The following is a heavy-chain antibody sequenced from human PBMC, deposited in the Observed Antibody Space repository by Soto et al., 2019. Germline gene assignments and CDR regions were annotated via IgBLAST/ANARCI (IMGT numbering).Heavy chain of an antibody. Sequence: QVQLQESGPGLVKPSETLSLTCTVSGGSISSYYWSWIRQPPGKGLEWIGYIYYSGSTNYNPSLKSRATLSVDPLQNQPSLQLSSVTAADTAVYYCASQDSEGYYYGMDVWGQGTTVTVSS. CDR3: ASQDSEGYYYGMDV. V-gene: IGHV4-59*08. CDR2: IYYSGST. J-gene: IGHJ6*02. CDR1: GGSISSYY. D-gene: IGHD2-15*01.